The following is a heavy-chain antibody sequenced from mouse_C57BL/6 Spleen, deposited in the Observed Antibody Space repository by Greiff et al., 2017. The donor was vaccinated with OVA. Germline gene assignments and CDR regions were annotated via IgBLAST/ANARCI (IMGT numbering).Heavy chain of an antibody. Sequence: EVQLQQSGAELVRPGASVKLSCTASGFNIKDDYMHWVKQRPEQGLEWIGWIDPENGDTEYASKFQGKATITADTSSNTAYLQLSSLTSEDTAVYYCTLDSSGYVGYWGQGTTLTVSS. V-gene: IGHV14-4*01. D-gene: IGHD3-2*02. CDR2: IDPENGDT. CDR1: GFNIKDDY. J-gene: IGHJ2*01. CDR3: TLDSSGYVGY.